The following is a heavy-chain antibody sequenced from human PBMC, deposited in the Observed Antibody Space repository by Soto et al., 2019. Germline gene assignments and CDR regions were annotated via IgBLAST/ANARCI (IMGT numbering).Heavy chain of an antibody. CDR1: GFTFSNYA. CDR3: AKDVVVLIAAGGRHFDY. V-gene: IGHV3-23*01. CDR2: ISGSGGST. J-gene: IGHJ4*02. Sequence: EVQLLESGGGLVQPGGSLRLSCAASGFTFSNYAMSWVRQAPGKGLEWVSAISGSGGSTYYADSVKGRFSISRDNSKSTMYVQMNNLRAEETAVYYCAKDVVVLIAAGGRHFDYWGQGVLVTVSS. D-gene: IGHD6-13*01.